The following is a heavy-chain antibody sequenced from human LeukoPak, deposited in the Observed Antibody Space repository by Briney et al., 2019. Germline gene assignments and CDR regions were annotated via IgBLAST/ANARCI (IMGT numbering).Heavy chain of an antibody. D-gene: IGHD5-24*01. V-gene: IGHV3-11*01. CDR2: ISNDGTTI. J-gene: IGHJ3*02. CDR3: ARGAEWRQYAFDI. Sequence: GGSLRLSCAASGFTLSDYYMSWIRQAPGKGLEWVSYISNDGTTIHYADSVKGRFTFSRDNAKNSLYLQMNSLRAEDTAVYYCARGAEWRQYAFDIWGQGTMVIVSS. CDR1: GFTLSDYY.